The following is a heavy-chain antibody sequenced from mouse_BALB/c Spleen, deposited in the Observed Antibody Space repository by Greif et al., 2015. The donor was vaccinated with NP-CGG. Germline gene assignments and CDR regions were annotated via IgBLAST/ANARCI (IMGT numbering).Heavy chain of an antibody. CDR1: GFNIKDTY. CDR3: ARGGGSCVYWDFDV. Sequence: VQLQQSGAELVKPGASVKLSCTASGFNIKDTYMHWVKQRPEQGLEWIGRIDPANGNTKYDPKFQGKATITADTSSNAACLQLSGLTSEDTAVYCGARGGGSCVYWDFDVWGAGTTVTVSS. V-gene: IGHV14-3*02. J-gene: IGHJ1*01. D-gene: IGHD1-1*01. CDR2: IDPANGNT.